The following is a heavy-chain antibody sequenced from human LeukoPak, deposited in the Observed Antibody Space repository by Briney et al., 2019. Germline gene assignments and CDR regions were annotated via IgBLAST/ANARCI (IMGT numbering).Heavy chain of an antibody. Sequence: GGSLRLSCAASGFTFSDHYMDWVRQAPGKGLEWVAVISYDGSNKYYADSVKGRFTISRDNSKNTLYLQMNSLRAEDTAVYYCARDRDWNYRRGFDYWGQGTLVTVSS. D-gene: IGHD1-7*01. CDR2: ISYDGSNK. CDR3: ARDRDWNYRRGFDY. V-gene: IGHV3-30*03. J-gene: IGHJ4*02. CDR1: GFTFSDHY.